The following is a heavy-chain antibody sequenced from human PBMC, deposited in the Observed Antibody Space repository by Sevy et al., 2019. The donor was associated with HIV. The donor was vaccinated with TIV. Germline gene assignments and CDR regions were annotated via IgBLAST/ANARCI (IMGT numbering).Heavy chain of an antibody. J-gene: IGHJ6*03. V-gene: IGHV3-7*01. CDR3: ARNRRDTYYYGSGSENGYHMDV. CDR1: GFTFSSYW. Sequence: GGSLRLSCAASGFTFSSYWMSWVRQAPGKGLEWVANIKQDGSEKYYVDSVKGRFTISRDNAKNSLYLQMNSLRAEDTAVYYCARNRRDTYYYGSGSENGYHMDVWGKGTTVTVSS. D-gene: IGHD3-10*01. CDR2: IKQDGSEK.